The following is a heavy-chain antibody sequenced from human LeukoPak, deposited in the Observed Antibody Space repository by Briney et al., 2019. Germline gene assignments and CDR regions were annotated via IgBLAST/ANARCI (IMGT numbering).Heavy chain of an antibody. D-gene: IGHD3-10*01. Sequence: GGSLRLSCAASGFTFSSYAMSWVRQAPGKGLEWVSAISGSGGSTYYADSVKGRFTISRDNSKNTLYLQMNSLRAEDTAVYYCAKDPENYYGSGSYFVYWGQGTLVTVSS. J-gene: IGHJ4*02. CDR3: AKDPENYYGSGSYFVY. V-gene: IGHV3-23*01. CDR2: ISGSGGST. CDR1: GFTFSSYA.